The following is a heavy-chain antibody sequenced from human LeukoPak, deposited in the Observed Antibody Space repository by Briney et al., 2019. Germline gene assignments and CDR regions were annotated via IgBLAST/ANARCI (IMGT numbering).Heavy chain of an antibody. CDR2: ISGSGGST. D-gene: IGHD5-24*01. CDR3: ARAEMATIRNFDY. V-gene: IGHV3-23*01. CDR1: GFTFSSYA. J-gene: IGHJ4*02. Sequence: QPGGSLRLSCAASGFTFSSYAVSWVRQAPGKGLEWVSAISGSGGSTYYADSVKGRFTISRDNSKNTLYLQMNSLRAEDTAVYYCARAEMATIRNFDYWGQGTLVTVSS.